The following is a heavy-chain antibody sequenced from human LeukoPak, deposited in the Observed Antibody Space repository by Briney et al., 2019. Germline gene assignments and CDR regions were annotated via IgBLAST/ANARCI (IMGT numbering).Heavy chain of an antibody. CDR3: ASAYCGGDCYSFGHPRVAFDI. CDR1: GGSISSYY. V-gene: IGHV4-59*08. CDR2: IYYSGST. D-gene: IGHD2-21*02. J-gene: IGHJ3*02. Sequence: SETLSLTCTVSGGSISSYYWSWIRQPPGKGLEWIGYIYYSGSTNYNPSLKSRVTISVDTSKNQFSLKLSSVTAADTAVYYCASAYCGGDCYSFGHPRVAFDIWGQGTMVTVSS.